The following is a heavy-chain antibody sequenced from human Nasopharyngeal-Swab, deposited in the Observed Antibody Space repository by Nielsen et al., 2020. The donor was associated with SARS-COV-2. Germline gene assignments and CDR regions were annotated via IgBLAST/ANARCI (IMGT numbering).Heavy chain of an antibody. J-gene: IGHJ5*02. CDR2: INGAGSST. CDR1: GFTLSSHW. V-gene: IGHV3-74*01. D-gene: IGHD5-12*01. Sequence: GVLKISCAASGFTLSSHWMHWVRQVPGNGLVWVSRINGAGSSTYYADSVKGRFTISRDNAKNTLYLQMNDLRADDTAVYYCARGYSDYHGKFDAWGQGTLVTVSS. CDR3: ARGYSDYHGKFDA.